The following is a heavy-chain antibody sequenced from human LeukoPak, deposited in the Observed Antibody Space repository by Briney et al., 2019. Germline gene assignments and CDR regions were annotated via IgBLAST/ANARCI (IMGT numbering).Heavy chain of an antibody. Sequence: ASVKVSCKASGYTFTSYDINWVRQATGQGLEWMGWMNPNSGNTGYAQKFQGRVTMTRNTSISTAYMELSSLRSEDTAVYYCARDMGAGYSSSWYGGKDYGMDVWGQGTTVTVSS. J-gene: IGHJ6*02. D-gene: IGHD6-13*01. CDR3: ARDMGAGYSSSWYGGKDYGMDV. CDR2: MNPNSGNT. V-gene: IGHV1-8*01. CDR1: GYTFTSYD.